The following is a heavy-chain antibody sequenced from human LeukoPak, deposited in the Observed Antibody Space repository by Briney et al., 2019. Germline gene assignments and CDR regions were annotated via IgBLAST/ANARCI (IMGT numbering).Heavy chain of an antibody. CDR1: GFTFSSYA. J-gene: IGHJ4*02. D-gene: IGHD3-9*01. V-gene: IGHV3-30-3*01. Sequence: GGSLRLSCAASGFTFSSYAMHWVRQAPGKGLEWVAVISYDGSNKYYADSVKGRFTISRDNSKNTLYLQMHSLRAEDTAVYYCATQRSPIRYFDWLLGYWGQGTLVTVSS. CDR3: ATQRSPIRYFDWLLGY. CDR2: ISYDGSNK.